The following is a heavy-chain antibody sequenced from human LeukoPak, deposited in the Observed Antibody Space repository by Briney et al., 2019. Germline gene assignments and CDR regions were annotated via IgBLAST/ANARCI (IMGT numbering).Heavy chain of an antibody. Sequence: VASVKVSCKVSGYTLTELSMHWVRQAPGKGLEWMGGFDPEDGETIYPQKFQGRVTMTEDTSTDTAYMELSSLRSEDTAVYYCATPSGRYAADAFDIWGQGTMVTVSS. CDR3: ATPSGRYAADAFDI. V-gene: IGHV1-24*01. CDR2: FDPEDGET. CDR1: GYTLTELS. D-gene: IGHD1-26*01. J-gene: IGHJ3*02.